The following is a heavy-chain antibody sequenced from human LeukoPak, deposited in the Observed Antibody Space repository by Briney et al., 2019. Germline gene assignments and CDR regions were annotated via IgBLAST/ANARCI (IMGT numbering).Heavy chain of an antibody. Sequence: SETLSLTCTVSGGFISGYYWTWIRQPPGKALEWIGQIHYSGKADYNPSLRSRITISVDASKNQMSLKLSSVTAADTAVYYCARFGVYYDMGVWGQGTTVTVS. CDR2: IHYSGKA. J-gene: IGHJ6*02. CDR3: ARFGVYYDMGV. V-gene: IGHV4-59*01. D-gene: IGHD3-16*01. CDR1: GGFISGYY.